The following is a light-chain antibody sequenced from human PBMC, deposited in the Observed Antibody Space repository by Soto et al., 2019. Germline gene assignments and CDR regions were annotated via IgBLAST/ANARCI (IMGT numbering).Light chain of an antibody. CDR3: AVWDASLTGWV. CDR2: RDG. V-gene: IGLV1-47*01. J-gene: IGLJ3*02. CDR1: SSNIGSHY. Sequence: QSALTQPPSASGTPGQSLTISYAGSSSNIGSHYVYWYQHLPGTAPKLLIFRDGQRPSGVPDRFFGSKSGTSASLAISGLRSEDEAHYYCAVWDASLTGWVFGGGTKVTVL.